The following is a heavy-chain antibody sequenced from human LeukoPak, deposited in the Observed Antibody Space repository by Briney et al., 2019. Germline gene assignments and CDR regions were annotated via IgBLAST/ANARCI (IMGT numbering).Heavy chain of an antibody. CDR2: IYYSGST. Sequence: SETLSLTCTVSGGSISSGSYYWSWIRQPPGKGLEWIGYIYYSGSTNYNPSLKSRVTISVDTSKNQFSLKLSSVTAADTAVYYCARERAQLYNWFDPWGQGTLVTVSS. CDR3: ARERAQLYNWFDP. D-gene: IGHD1-1*01. CDR1: GGSISSGSYY. J-gene: IGHJ5*02. V-gene: IGHV4-61*01.